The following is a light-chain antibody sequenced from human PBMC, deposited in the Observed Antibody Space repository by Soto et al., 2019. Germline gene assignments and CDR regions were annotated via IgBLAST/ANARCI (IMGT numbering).Light chain of an antibody. CDR3: SSFTSSTTLL. V-gene: IGLV2-14*01. Sequence: QSALTQPASVSGSPGQSITISCTGTATDVGAYNYVSWYQQHPGRAPKLIIYAVTDRPSGVADRFSGSKSGDTASLTISGLQAEDEAHYYRSSFTSSTTLLFGGGTKLTVL. CDR2: AVT. J-gene: IGLJ2*01. CDR1: ATDVGAYNY.